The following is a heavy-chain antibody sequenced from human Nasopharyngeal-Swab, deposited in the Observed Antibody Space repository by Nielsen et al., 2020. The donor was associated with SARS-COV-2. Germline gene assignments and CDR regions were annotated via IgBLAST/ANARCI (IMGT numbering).Heavy chain of an antibody. Sequence: GSLRLSCAVLGGSFSGYYWSWIRQPPGKGLEWIGEINHSGSTNYNPSLKSRVTISVDTSKNQFSLKLTSVTAADTAVYYCARALEYSRGMDVWGQGTTVTVSS. J-gene: IGHJ6*02. CDR3: ARALEYSRGMDV. V-gene: IGHV4-34*01. D-gene: IGHD6-6*01. CDR2: INHSGST. CDR1: GGSFSGYY.